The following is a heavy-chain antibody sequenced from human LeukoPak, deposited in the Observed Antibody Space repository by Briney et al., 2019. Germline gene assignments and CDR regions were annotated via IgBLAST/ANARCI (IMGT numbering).Heavy chain of an antibody. V-gene: IGHV3-30*04. D-gene: IGHD6-19*01. Sequence: PGRSLRLSCAASGFTFSSYAMHWVRQAPGKGLEWVAIISYDGRNENYADSVKGRFTISRDKSKNTLYLQMNSLRAEDTAVYYCARTYSSGWYYFDYWGQGTLVTVSS. J-gene: IGHJ4*02. CDR2: ISYDGRNE. CDR1: GFTFSSYA. CDR3: ARTYSSGWYYFDY.